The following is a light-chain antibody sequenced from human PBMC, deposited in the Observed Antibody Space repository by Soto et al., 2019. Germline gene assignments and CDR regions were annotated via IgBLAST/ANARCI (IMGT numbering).Light chain of an antibody. CDR3: QQSYSRPPT. Sequence: DIQLTHSPSFLCASVEVRVSITCRASQSISNHLNWYQQKPGKAPKLLIFAASSLQSGVPSRFSGSRSGPDFTLTISSLQPEDFATYYCQQSYSRPPTFGQGTKVDI. J-gene: IGKJ1*01. CDR1: QSISNH. CDR2: AAS. V-gene: IGKV1-39*01.